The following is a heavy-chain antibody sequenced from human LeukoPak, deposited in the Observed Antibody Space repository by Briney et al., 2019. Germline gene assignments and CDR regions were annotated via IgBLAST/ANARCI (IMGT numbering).Heavy chain of an antibody. CDR1: GRTLRTYA. V-gene: IGHV1-69*05. D-gene: IGHD2-2*01. CDR2: IIPIFDTE. CDR3: ARGFVVKPARYYFDS. Sequence: SSVKVSCKASGRTLRTYAVSWVRQAPGQGLEWVGGIIPIFDTEDYAQKFQGRVTISTDEFTDTAYMELSSLRSDDTAVYYCARGFVVKPARYYFDSWGQGTLVTVS. J-gene: IGHJ4*02.